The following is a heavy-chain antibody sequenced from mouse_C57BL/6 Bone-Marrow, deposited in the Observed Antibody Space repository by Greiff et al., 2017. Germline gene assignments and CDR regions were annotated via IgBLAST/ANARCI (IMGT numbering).Heavy chain of an antibody. CDR2: ISSGGSYT. D-gene: IGHD2-3*01. CDR1: GFTFSSYG. CDR3: DGYYGIDY. J-gene: IGHJ3*01. V-gene: IGHV5-6*01. Sequence: EVQGVESGGDLVKPGGSLKLSCAASGFTFSSYGMSWVRQTPDKRLEWVATISSGGSYTYYPDSVKGRFTLSRDNAKNTLYLQMSSLKSEDTAMYYCDGYYGIDYWGQGTLVTVSA.